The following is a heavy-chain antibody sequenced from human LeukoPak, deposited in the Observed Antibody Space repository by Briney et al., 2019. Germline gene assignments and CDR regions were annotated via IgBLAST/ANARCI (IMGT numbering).Heavy chain of an antibody. CDR2: IIPIFGTA. J-gene: IGHJ6*03. Sequence: SVTVSCKASGGTFSSYAISWVRQAPGQGLEWMGGIIPIFGTANYAQKFQGRVTITADESTRPAYMERRSLRFEDTAVYYCAIRGATSIPPYSGSYLTQDYYYMDVWGKGTTVTVSS. V-gene: IGHV1-69*13. D-gene: IGHD1-26*01. CDR1: GGTFSSYA. CDR3: AIRGATSIPPYSGSYLTQDYYYMDV.